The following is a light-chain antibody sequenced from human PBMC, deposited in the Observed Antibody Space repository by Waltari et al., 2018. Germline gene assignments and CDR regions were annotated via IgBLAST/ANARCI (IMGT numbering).Light chain of an antibody. CDR3: QSYDTSLSVV. J-gene: IGLJ3*02. CDR1: GSNIGAGYD. CDR2: GST. Sequence: QSVLTQPPSVSGAPGQRVTISCHGSGSNIGAGYDVHWYQPLPRAAPKLLIYGSTSRPLGVPARFFGSTSGTSASLAIIGLQAEDEADYYCQSYDTSLSVVFGGGTKLTVL. V-gene: IGLV1-40*01.